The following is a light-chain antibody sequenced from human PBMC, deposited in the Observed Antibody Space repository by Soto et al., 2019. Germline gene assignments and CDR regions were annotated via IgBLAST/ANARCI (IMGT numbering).Light chain of an antibody. Sequence: DIQMTQSPSTLSASVGDRVTITCRASQTINTWLAWYQQRPGKAPNLLIYEASSLESGVPPRFSGSRSGTEFTLIISSLQPDDFATYYCQQYYSKSRTFGQGTKVEIK. CDR1: QTINTW. CDR2: EAS. CDR3: QQYYSKSRT. J-gene: IGKJ1*01. V-gene: IGKV1-5*03.